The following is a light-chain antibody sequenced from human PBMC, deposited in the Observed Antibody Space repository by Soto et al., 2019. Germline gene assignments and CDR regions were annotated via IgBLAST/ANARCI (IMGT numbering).Light chain of an antibody. CDR3: QSYDSSLSGYV. CDR2: GNS. V-gene: IGLV1-40*01. Sequence: QSVLTQPPSVSGAPGQRVTISCTGSSSKIGAGYDVHWYQQLPGTAPKLLIYGNSNRPSGVPDRFSGSKSGTSASLDITGLQAEDEADYYCQSYDSSLSGYVFGTGTKLTVL. J-gene: IGLJ1*01. CDR1: SSKIGAGYD.